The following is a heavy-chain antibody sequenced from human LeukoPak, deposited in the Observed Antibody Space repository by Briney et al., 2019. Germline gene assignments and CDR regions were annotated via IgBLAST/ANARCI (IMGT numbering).Heavy chain of an antibody. CDR1: GFTVSSYY. CDR2: IRSKAYGGTT. CDR3: TRDQWLQLDY. Sequence: GGSLRLSCAASGFTVSSYYMNWVRQAPGKGLEWVGFIRSKAYGGTTEYAASVKGRFTISRDDSKSIAYLQMNSLKTEDTAVYYCTRDQWLQLDYWGQGTLVTVSS. J-gene: IGHJ4*02. D-gene: IGHD5-24*01. V-gene: IGHV3-49*04.